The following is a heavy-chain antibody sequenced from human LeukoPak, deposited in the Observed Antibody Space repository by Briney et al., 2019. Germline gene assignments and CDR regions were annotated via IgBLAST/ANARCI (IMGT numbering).Heavy chain of an antibody. CDR2: ISYDGSNK. CDR1: GFTFSSYG. V-gene: IGHV3-30*18. Sequence: SGGSLRLSCAASGFTFSSYGMHWVRQAPGKGLEWVAVISYDGSNKYYADSVNGRFTISRDNSKNTLYLQMNSLRAEDTAVYYCAKDIAAAGTANYWGQGTLVTVSS. CDR3: AKDIAAAGTANY. D-gene: IGHD6-13*01. J-gene: IGHJ4*02.